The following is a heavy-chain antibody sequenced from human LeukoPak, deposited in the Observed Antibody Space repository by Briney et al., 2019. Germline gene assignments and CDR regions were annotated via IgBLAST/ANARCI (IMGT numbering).Heavy chain of an antibody. CDR3: ARDGHRYYDSSGYYPY. Sequence: ASVKVSCKASGYTFTGYYMHWVRQAPGQGLEWMGWINPNSGGTNYAQKFQGRVTMTRDTSISTAYMELSRLRSDDTAVYYCARDGHRYYDSSGYYPYWGQGTLVTVSS. CDR1: GYTFTGYY. CDR2: INPNSGGT. V-gene: IGHV1-2*02. J-gene: IGHJ4*02. D-gene: IGHD3-22*01.